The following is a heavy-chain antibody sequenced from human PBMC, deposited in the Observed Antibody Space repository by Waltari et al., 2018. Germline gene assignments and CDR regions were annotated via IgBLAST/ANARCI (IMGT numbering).Heavy chain of an antibody. V-gene: IGHV3-48*03. J-gene: IGHJ3*02. CDR1: GFTFSRYE. Sequence: EVQLVASGGGLVQPGGSLRLSCAASGFTFSRYEMNWVRHAPGKVLEWVSYISSSGSTIYYADSVKGRFTISRDNAKNSLYLQMNSLRAEDTAVYYCARDRAYGDYEHAFDIWGQGTMVTVSS. CDR3: ARDRAYGDYEHAFDI. CDR2: ISSSGSTI. D-gene: IGHD4-17*01.